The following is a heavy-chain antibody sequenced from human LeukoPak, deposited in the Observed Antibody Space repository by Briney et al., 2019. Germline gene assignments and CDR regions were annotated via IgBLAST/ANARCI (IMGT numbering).Heavy chain of an antibody. J-gene: IGHJ4*02. Sequence: SETLSLTCAVYGGSFSGYYWSWIRQPPGKGLEWIGEINYSGSTNYNPSLKSRVTISVDTSKNQFSLKLSSVTAADTAVYYCARRTYSSSSPFGVLNDYWGQGTLVTVSS. V-gene: IGHV4-34*01. D-gene: IGHD6-6*01. CDR2: INYSGST. CDR3: ARRTYSSSSPFGVLNDY. CDR1: GGSFSGYY.